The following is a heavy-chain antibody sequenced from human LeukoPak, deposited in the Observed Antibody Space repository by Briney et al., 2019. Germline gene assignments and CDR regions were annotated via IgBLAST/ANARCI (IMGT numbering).Heavy chain of an antibody. D-gene: IGHD1-7*01. CDR3: ARSNWDSNVGIDY. CDR1: GGSISSSSYY. CDR2: MYYSGIT. Sequence: KSSETLSLTCTVSGGSISSSSYYWGWIRQPPGNGLEWIGTMYYSGITYYNPSLKSRVTTSVDTSKNQFTLKVSSVTAADTAVYYCARSNWDSNVGIDYWGQGILVIVSS. J-gene: IGHJ4*02. V-gene: IGHV4-39*01.